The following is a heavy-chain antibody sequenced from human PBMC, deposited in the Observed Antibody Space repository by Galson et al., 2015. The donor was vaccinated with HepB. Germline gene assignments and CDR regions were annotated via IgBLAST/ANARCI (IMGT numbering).Heavy chain of an antibody. Sequence: SLRLSCAASGFTFSNAWMNWVRQAPGKGLEWVSSISSSSSYIYYADSVKGRFTISRDNAKNSLYLQMNSLRAEDTAVYYCASQPADFHDYWGQGTLVTVSS. CDR1: GFTFSNAW. CDR3: ASQPADFHDY. D-gene: IGHD2-2*01. J-gene: IGHJ4*02. CDR2: ISSSSSYI. V-gene: IGHV3-21*01.